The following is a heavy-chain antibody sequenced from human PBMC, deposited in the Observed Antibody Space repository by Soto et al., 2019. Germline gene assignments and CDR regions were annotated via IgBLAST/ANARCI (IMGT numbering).Heavy chain of an antibody. J-gene: IGHJ3*02. D-gene: IGHD3-3*01. V-gene: IGHV3-21*01. CDR2: ISSSSSYI. Sequence: EVQLVESGGGLVKPGGSLRLSCAASGFTFSSYSMNWVRQAPGKGLEWVSSISSSSSYIYYADSVKGRFTISRDNAKNSLYLQMNSLRAEDTAVYYCARRPGIYDFWSGFAHDAFDIWGQGTMVTVSS. CDR3: ARRPGIYDFWSGFAHDAFDI. CDR1: GFTFSSYS.